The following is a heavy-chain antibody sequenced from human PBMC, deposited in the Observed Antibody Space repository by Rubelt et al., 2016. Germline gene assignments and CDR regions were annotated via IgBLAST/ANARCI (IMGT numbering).Heavy chain of an antibody. CDR2: IYYSGST. V-gene: IGHV4-39*01. CDR1: GGSISSSSYY. CDR3: ASSFIAAAGFHGYYFDY. Sequence: QLQLQESGPGLVKPSETLSLTCTVSGGSISSSSYYWGWIRQPPGKGLEWIGSIYYSGSTYYNPFLKSRVTLSVNTSKNQFSLKRSSVTAADTAVYYCASSFIAAAGFHGYYFDYWGQGTLVTVSS. J-gene: IGHJ4*02. D-gene: IGHD6-13*01.